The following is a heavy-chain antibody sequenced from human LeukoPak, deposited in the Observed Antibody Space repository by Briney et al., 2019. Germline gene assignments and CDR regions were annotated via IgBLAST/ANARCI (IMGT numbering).Heavy chain of an antibody. D-gene: IGHD6-19*01. CDR1: GHTFTGYY. CDR3: ARGIAVAVYYFDY. V-gene: IGHV1-2*02. CDR2: INPNSGGT. J-gene: IGHJ4*02. Sequence: GASVKVSCKASGHTFTGYYMHWLRQAPGQGLEWMGWINPNSGGTNYAQKFQGRVTMTRDTSISTAYMELSRLRSDDTAVYYCARGIAVAVYYFDYWGQGTLVTVSS.